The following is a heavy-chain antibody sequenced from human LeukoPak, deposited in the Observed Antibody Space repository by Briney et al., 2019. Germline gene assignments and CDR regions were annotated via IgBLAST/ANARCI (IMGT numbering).Heavy chain of an antibody. CDR2: ICGRGSTK. CDR1: GFNFNTYE. Sequence: SGGSLRLSCAPSGFNFNTYEMNWVRKAPGKGLEWVSYICGRGSTKYYADSVKGRFTISRDNAKNSLYLQMNSLRDEDTAVYYCARDLHYAFDIWGQGTMVTASS. J-gene: IGHJ3*02. D-gene: IGHD3-10*01. CDR3: ARDLHYAFDI. V-gene: IGHV3-48*03.